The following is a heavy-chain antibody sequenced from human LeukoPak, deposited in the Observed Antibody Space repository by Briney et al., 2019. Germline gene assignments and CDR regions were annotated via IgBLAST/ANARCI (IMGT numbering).Heavy chain of an antibody. CDR2: FDPEDGET. J-gene: IGHJ4*02. V-gene: IGHV1-24*01. Sequence: SVKVSCKVSGYTLTELSMHWVRQAPGKGLEWMGGFDPEDGETIYAQKFQGRVTMTRDTSTRTVYMELSSLRSEDTAVYYCAKDGGSYSADYWGQGTLVAVSS. CDR1: GYTLTELS. CDR3: AKDGGSYSADY. D-gene: IGHD3-10*01.